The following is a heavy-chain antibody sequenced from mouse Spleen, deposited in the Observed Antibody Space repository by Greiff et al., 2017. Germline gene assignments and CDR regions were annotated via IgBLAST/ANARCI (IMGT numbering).Heavy chain of an antibody. D-gene: IGHD1-1*01. Sequence: VQLQQSGPELVKPGASVKISCKASGYTFTDYYMNWVKQSHGKSLEWIGEIYPRSGNTYYNEKFKGKATLTADKSSSTAYMELRSLTSEDSAVYFCARRDYGSIFDYWGQGTTLTVSS. CDR1: GYTFTDYY. V-gene: IGHV1-83*01. J-gene: IGHJ2*01. CDR2: IYPRSGNT. CDR3: ARRDYGSIFDY.